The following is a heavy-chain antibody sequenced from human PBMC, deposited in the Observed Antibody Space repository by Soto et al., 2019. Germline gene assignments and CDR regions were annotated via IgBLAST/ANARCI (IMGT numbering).Heavy chain of an antibody. V-gene: IGHV3-66*01. D-gene: IGHD3-3*01. CDR1: GFTVSNSY. J-gene: IGHJ4*02. CDR2: ITGAGST. CDR3: ARDILGGAYDFWH. Sequence: GGSLRLSCAASGFTVSNSYMTWVRQAPGKGLEWVSYITGAGSTYYAESVKDRFTISRDSSKNTLYLQMNSLRAEDTAFYYCARDILGGAYDFWHGGQGTLVTVSS.